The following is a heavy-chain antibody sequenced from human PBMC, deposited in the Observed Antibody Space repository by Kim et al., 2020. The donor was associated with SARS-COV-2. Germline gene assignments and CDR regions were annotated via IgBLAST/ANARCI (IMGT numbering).Heavy chain of an antibody. CDR2: FDPEDGET. CDR3: ATARIVGAYNWFDP. CDR1: GYTLTELS. D-gene: IGHD1-26*01. J-gene: IGHJ5*02. V-gene: IGHV1-24*01. Sequence: ASVKVSCKVSGYTLTELSMHWVRQAPGKGLEWMGGFDPEDGETIYAQKFQGRVTITEDTSTDTAYMELSSLRSEDTAVYYCATARIVGAYNWFDPWGQGTLVTVSS.